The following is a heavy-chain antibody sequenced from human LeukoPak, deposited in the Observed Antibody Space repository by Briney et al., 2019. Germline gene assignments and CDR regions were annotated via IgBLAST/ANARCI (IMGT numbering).Heavy chain of an antibody. CDR2: IIPILGIA. Sequence: SVNVSCKASGGTFSSYAISWVRQAPGQGLEWMGRIIPILGIANYAQKFQGRVTITADKSTSTAYMELSSLRSEDTAVYYCARDGYSSSYLLPGPEHTPSSAWGQGTLVTVSS. J-gene: IGHJ5*02. CDR1: GGTFSSYA. D-gene: IGHD6-6*01. CDR3: ARDGYSSSYLLPGPEHTPSSA. V-gene: IGHV1-69*04.